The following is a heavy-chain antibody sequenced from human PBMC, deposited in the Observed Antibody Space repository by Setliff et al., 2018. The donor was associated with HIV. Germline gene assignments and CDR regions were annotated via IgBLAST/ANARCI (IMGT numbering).Heavy chain of an antibody. CDR2: IYHSGTT. CDR1: GYSISSGYY. J-gene: IGHJ4*02. Sequence: PSETLSLTCAVSGYSISSGYYWGWIRQTPGKGLEWIGSIYHSGTTYYNPSLKSRATMLVDTSENHFTLKLTSVTAADTAMYYCTRGIGGIGYYPDYWGQGTLVTVSS. CDR3: TRGIGGIGYYPDY. D-gene: IGHD3-22*01. V-gene: IGHV4-38-2*01.